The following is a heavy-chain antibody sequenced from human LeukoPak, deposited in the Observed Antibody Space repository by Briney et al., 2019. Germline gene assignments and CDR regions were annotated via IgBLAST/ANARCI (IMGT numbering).Heavy chain of an antibody. CDR3: ARGHQPPYYGMDV. V-gene: IGHV1-69*02. Sequence: SVKVSCKASGGTFSSYTISWVRRAPGQGLEWMGRIIPILGIANYAQKFQGRVTITADKSTSTAYMELSSLRSEDTAVFYCARGHQPPYYGMDVWGQGTTVTVSS. CDR1: GGTFSSYT. CDR2: IIPILGIA. J-gene: IGHJ6*02.